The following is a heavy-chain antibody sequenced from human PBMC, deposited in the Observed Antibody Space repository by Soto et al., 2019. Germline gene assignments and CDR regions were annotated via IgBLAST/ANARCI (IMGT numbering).Heavy chain of an antibody. CDR1: GGSVSNSQYF. J-gene: IGHJ4*02. CDR3: ARDRRDGLAYFDY. CDR2: IYYSGSV. Sequence: PSETLSLTCTVSGGSVSNSQYFWVWLRQPPGKGLEWIGNIYYSGSVHYNPSLNSPVTISVDTSKNQFSLKLSSVTAADTAVYYCARDRRDGLAYFDYWGQGTLVTVSS. V-gene: IGHV4-39*07.